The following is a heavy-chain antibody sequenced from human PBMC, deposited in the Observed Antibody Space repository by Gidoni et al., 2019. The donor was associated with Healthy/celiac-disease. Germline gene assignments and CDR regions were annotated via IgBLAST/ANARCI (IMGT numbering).Heavy chain of an antibody. CDR3: AKGIGLLSETQVLRFLEWLLAIFDY. J-gene: IGHJ4*02. Sequence: GRFTISRDNSKNTLYLQMNSLRAEDTAVYYCAKGIGLLSETQVLRFLEWLLAIFDYWGQGTLVTVSS. V-gene: IGHV3-23*01. D-gene: IGHD3-3*01.